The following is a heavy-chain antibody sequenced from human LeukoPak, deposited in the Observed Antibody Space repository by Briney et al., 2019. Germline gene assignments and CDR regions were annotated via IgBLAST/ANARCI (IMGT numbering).Heavy chain of an antibody. V-gene: IGHV3-48*03. CDR1: GSSFSSYE. J-gene: IGHJ4*02. D-gene: IGHD6-13*01. CDR3: ARDYSSSWPFDY. Sequence: PGGSLRLSCAASGSSFSSYEMNWVRQAPGKGLEWVSYISSSGSTIYYADSVKGRFTISRDNAKNSLYLQMNSLRAEDTAVYYCARDYSSSWPFDYWGQGTLVTVSS. CDR2: ISSSGSTI.